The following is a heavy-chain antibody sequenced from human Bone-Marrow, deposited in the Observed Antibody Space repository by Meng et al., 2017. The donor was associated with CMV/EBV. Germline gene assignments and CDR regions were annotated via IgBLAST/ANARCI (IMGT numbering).Heavy chain of an antibody. CDR2: ISSSGLTI. V-gene: IGHV3-48*04. D-gene: IGHD3-22*01. CDR3: ARNAGDDSSGYYYRVSDGMDV. Sequence: GGSLRLSCAASGFAFSSYNMNWVRQAPGKGLEWVSYISSSGLTIYYADSVKGRFTISRDNAKNSLYLQMNSLRAEDTAVYYCARNAGDDSSGYYYRVSDGMDVWGQGTTVTVSS. J-gene: IGHJ6*02. CDR1: GFAFSSYN.